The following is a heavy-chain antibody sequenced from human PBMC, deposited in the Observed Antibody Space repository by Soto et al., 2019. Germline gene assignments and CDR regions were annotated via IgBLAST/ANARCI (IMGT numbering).Heavy chain of an antibody. J-gene: IGHJ4*02. CDR2: ISSSGSTI. V-gene: IGHV3-11*01. D-gene: IGHD6-19*01. CDR1: GFTFSDYY. Sequence: PWGSLRLSCAASGFTFSDYYMSWIRQAPGKGLEWVSYISSSGSTIYYADSVKGRFTISRDNAKNSLYLQMNSLRAEDTAVYYCARGFYSSGWTEYFDYWGQGTLVTVSS. CDR3: ARGFYSSGWTEYFDY.